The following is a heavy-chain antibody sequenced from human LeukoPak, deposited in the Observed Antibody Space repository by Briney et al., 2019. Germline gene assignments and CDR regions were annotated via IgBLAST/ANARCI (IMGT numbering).Heavy chain of an antibody. Sequence: GESLKISCKGSGYSFTSYWIGWVRQMPGKGLEWMGIIYPGDSDTRYSPSFQGQVTISADKSISTAYLQWSSLKASDTAMYYCARHRYCSGGSCYATEAFDIWGQGTMVTVSS. CDR1: GYSFTSYW. CDR2: IYPGDSDT. J-gene: IGHJ3*02. D-gene: IGHD2-15*01. V-gene: IGHV5-51*01. CDR3: ARHRYCSGGSCYATEAFDI.